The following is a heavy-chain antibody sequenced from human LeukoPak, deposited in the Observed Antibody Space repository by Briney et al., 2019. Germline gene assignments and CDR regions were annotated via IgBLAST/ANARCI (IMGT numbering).Heavy chain of an antibody. D-gene: IGHD3-10*01. V-gene: IGHV1-18*01. J-gene: IGHJ4*02. CDR1: GYTFTSYG. CDR3: ARGSVTMVRGVIIKYYFDY. CDR2: ISAYNGNT. Sequence: ASVKVSCKASGYTFTSYGISWVRQAPGQGLEWMGWISAYNGNTNYAQKLQGRVTMTTDTSTSTAYMELRSLRSDDPGVYYCARGSVTMVRGVIIKYYFDYWGQGTLVTVFS.